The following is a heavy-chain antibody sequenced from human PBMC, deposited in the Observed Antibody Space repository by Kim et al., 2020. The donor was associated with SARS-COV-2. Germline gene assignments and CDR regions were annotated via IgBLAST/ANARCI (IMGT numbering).Heavy chain of an antibody. CDR3: VRGSGWLGDY. CDR1: GFTFSGHW. CDR2: IKQDGSEK. Sequence: GGSLRLSCAASGFTFSGHWMNWVRQAPGKGLEWVAIIKQDGSEKYYLDSVKGRFTVSRDNAKDLLYQQMNGLRAEDTAVYYCVRGSGWLGDYWGQGTLVTVSS. D-gene: IGHD6-19*01. V-gene: IGHV3-7*03. J-gene: IGHJ4*02.